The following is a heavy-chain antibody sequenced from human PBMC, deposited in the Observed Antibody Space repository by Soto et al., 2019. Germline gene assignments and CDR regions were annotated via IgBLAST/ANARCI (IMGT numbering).Heavy chain of an antibody. J-gene: IGHJ4*02. V-gene: IGHV4-4*02. D-gene: IGHD2-8*01. CDR2: IYHSGST. CDR3: SSGQVSRPFDS. CDR1: GGSISSSNW. Sequence: QVQLQESGPGLVKPSGTLSLTCAVSGGSISSSNWWSWVRQPPGKGLEWIGEIYHSGSTNYNPSLTSRVTLPVDKPKNQFSLHLRSVTAADTAVYYFSSGQVSRPFDSSGQGTLVTVSS.